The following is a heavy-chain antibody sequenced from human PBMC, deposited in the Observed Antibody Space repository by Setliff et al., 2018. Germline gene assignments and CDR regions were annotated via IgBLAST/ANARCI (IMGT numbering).Heavy chain of an antibody. CDR1: GHIFSSYG. Sequence: ASVKVSCKTSGHIFSSYGITWVRQAPGQGLEWMGWISSYNDVANYAQNFQGRVTMTKDTSARAAYMELTSLRSDDTAMYFCAISTLSICSGGSCPNAFDFWSQGTMVTVSS. J-gene: IGHJ3*01. D-gene: IGHD2-15*01. CDR3: AISTLSICSGGSCPNAFDF. V-gene: IGHV1-18*01. CDR2: ISSYNDVA.